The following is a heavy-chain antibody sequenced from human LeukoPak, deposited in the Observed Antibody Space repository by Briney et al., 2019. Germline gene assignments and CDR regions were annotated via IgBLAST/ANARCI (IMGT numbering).Heavy chain of an antibody. CDR1: GFTFSSYA. CDR2: ISGSGGST. J-gene: IGHJ6*02. V-gene: IGHV3-23*01. D-gene: IGHD4-11*01. CDR3: AKVMTTVTLYYYYGMDV. Sequence: QPGGSLRLSCAASGFTFSSYAMSWVRQAPGKGLEWVSAISGSGGSTYYADSVKGRFTISRDNSKNTLYLQMNSLRAEDTAVYYCAKVMTTVTLYYYYGMDVWGQGTTVTVSS.